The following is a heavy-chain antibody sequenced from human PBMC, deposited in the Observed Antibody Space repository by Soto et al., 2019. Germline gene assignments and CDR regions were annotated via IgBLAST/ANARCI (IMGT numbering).Heavy chain of an antibody. CDR3: ATFGGSYGYHSNWFDP. CDR1: GYTLTELS. Sequence: ASVKVSCKVSGYTLTELSMHWVRQAPGKGLEWMGGFDPEDGETIYAQKFQGRVTMTEDTSTDTAYMELSSLRSEDTAVYYCATFGGSYGYHSNWFDPWGQGTLVTVSS. V-gene: IGHV1-24*01. CDR2: FDPEDGET. D-gene: IGHD5-18*01. J-gene: IGHJ5*02.